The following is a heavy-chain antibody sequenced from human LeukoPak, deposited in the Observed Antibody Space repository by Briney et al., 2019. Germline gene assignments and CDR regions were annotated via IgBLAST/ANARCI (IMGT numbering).Heavy chain of an antibody. CDR1: GGSFSGYY. D-gene: IGHD2-2*01. Sequence: PSETLSLTCAVYGGSFSGYYWSWIRQPPGKGLEWIGEINHSGSTNYNPSLKSRVTISVDTSKNQFSLKLSSVTAADTAVYYCARGLIYCSRTSCYANWFDPWGQGTLVTVSS. CDR2: INHSGST. CDR3: ARGLIYCSRTSCYANWFDP. V-gene: IGHV4-34*01. J-gene: IGHJ5*02.